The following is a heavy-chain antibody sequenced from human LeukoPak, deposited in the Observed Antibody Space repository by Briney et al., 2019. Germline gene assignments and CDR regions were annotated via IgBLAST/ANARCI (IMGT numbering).Heavy chain of an antibody. V-gene: IGHV3-74*01. D-gene: IGHD3-3*01. CDR3: ARAGATYYDFWSGLDY. CDR2: INSDGSST. J-gene: IGHJ4*02. CDR1: GFTFSSYW. Sequence: PGGSLRLSCAASGFTFSSYWMHWVRHAPGKGLVWVSRINSDGSSTSYADSVKGRFTISRDNAKNTLYLQMNSLRAEDTAVYYCARAGATYYDFWSGLDYWGQGTLVTVSS.